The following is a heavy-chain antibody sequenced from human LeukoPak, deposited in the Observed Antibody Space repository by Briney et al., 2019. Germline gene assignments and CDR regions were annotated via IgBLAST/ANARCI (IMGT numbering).Heavy chain of an antibody. Sequence: GGSLRLSCAASGFTVSSNYMSWVRQAPGKGLEWVSVIYSGGSTYYADSVKGRFTFSRDNSKSTLYLQMNSLRAEDTAVYYCARALGASRFDFWGQGTLVTVSS. J-gene: IGHJ4*02. D-gene: IGHD3-16*01. CDR1: GFTVSSNY. CDR2: IYSGGST. CDR3: ARALGASRFDF. V-gene: IGHV3-53*01.